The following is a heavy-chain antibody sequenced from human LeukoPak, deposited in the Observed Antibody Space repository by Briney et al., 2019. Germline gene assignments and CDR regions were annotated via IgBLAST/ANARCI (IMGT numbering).Heavy chain of an antibody. CDR3: ARDHCPTHQGAGSGYEIYFDY. Sequence: ASVKVSCKASGYTFTGYYMHWVRQAPGQGLEWRGWINPNSGGTNYAQKFQGRVTMTRDTSNSTAYMELSRLRSDDTAVYYCARDHCPTHQGAGSGYEIYFDYWGQGTLVTVSS. CDR2: INPNSGGT. D-gene: IGHD3-22*01. V-gene: IGHV1-2*02. CDR1: GYTFTGYY. J-gene: IGHJ4*02.